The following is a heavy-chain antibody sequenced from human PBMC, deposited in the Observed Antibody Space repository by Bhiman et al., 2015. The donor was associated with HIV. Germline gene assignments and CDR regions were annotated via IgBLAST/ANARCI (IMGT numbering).Heavy chain of an antibody. CDR2: INNNGGST. V-gene: IGHV3-23*01. Sequence: EVQLLESGGGLVQPGGSLRLSCAASGFTFSSYAMSWVRQAPGKGLEWVSAINNNGGSTYYADSVKGRFTISRDNSKNTLYLQMNSLRAEDTAVYYCAKFYGDYPCDNWGQGTLVTVSS. D-gene: IGHD4-17*01. CDR3: AKFYGDYPCDN. J-gene: IGHJ4*02. CDR1: GFTFSSYA.